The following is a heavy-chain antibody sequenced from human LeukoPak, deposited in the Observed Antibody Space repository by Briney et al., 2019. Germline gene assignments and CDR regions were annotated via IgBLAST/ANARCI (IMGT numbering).Heavy chain of an antibody. Sequence: SETLSLTCTVSGGSISSYYWSWIRQPPGKGLEWIGYIYYSGSTNYNPSLKSRVTISVDTSKNQFSLKLSSVTAADTAVYSCARVLTFYYGSGSYPFREYNYFDPWGQGTLVTVSS. D-gene: IGHD3-10*01. V-gene: IGHV4-59*01. J-gene: IGHJ5*02. CDR2: IYYSGST. CDR1: GGSISSYY. CDR3: ARVLTFYYGSGSYPFREYNYFDP.